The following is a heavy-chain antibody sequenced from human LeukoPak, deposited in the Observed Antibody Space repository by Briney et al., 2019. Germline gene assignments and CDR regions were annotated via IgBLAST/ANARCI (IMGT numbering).Heavy chain of an antibody. D-gene: IGHD3-10*01. V-gene: IGHV3-33*06. CDR3: AKTMVRGVSYYFDY. Sequence: GRSLRLSCAASGFTFSSYGMHWVRQAPGKGLEWVAVIWYDGSNKYYADSVKGRFTISRDNSKNTLYLQMNSLRAEDTAVYYRAKTMVRGVSYYFDYWGQGTLVTVSS. CDR2: IWYDGSNK. J-gene: IGHJ4*02. CDR1: GFTFSSYG.